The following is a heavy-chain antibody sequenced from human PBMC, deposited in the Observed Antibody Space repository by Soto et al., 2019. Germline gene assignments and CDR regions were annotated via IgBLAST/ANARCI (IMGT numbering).Heavy chain of an antibody. CDR3: AKSPNFYCSSPNCYKYYFDH. D-gene: IGHD2-2*02. Sequence: SLRLSRAASGFTFNTYGMHWVRQAPGKGLEWVAVISYDGSEKYYVDSVKGRFTISKDNSKNTLYLQMNSLRPEDTAVYYCAKSPNFYCSSPNCYKYYFDHWGQGTRVTVSS. J-gene: IGHJ4*02. V-gene: IGHV3-30*18. CDR2: ISYDGSEK. CDR1: GFTFNTYG.